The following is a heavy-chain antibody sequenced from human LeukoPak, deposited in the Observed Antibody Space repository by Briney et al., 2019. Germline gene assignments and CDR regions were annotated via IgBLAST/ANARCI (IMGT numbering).Heavy chain of an antibody. J-gene: IGHJ3*02. CDR2: ISPYNGNT. D-gene: IGHD6-6*01. CDR1: GYTFTNYG. V-gene: IGHV1-18*01. CDR3: ARWDSSSGDAFDI. Sequence: GASVKVSCKTSGYTFTNYGISWVRQAPGQGLEWMGWISPYNGNTNYAQKLQGRVTMTTDTSTSTAYMELRSLRSDDTAVYYCARWDSSSGDAFDIWGQGTMVTVSS.